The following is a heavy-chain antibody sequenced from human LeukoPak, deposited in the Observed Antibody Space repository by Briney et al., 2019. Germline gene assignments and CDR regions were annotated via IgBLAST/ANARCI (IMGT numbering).Heavy chain of an antibody. V-gene: IGHV1-3*01. CDR1: GYTFTSYA. J-gene: IGHJ3*02. CDR2: INAGNGNT. CDR3: ATPLRYCSSTSCYNDAFDI. Sequence: ASVRVSCKASGYTFTSYAMHWVRQAPGQRLEWMGWINAGNGNTKYSQKFQGRVTITRDTPASTAYMELSSLRSEDTAVYYCATPLRYCSSTSCYNDAFDIWGQGTMVTVSS. D-gene: IGHD2-2*02.